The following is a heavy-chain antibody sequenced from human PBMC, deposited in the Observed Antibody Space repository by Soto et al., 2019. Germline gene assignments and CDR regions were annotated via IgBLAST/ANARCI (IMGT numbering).Heavy chain of an antibody. CDR1: GFTFSSYT. Sequence: GGSLRLSCAASGFTFSSYTMSWVRQAPGKGLEWVSAISGSGGSTYYADSVKGRLTISRHNSKNTLYLQMNSLRAEDTAVYYSAKDQKEWRLLAYDFWSGSLGCSVPWGQGT. J-gene: IGHJ5*02. CDR3: AKDQKEWRLLAYDFWSGSLGCSVP. V-gene: IGHV3-23*01. D-gene: IGHD3-3*01. CDR2: ISGSGGST.